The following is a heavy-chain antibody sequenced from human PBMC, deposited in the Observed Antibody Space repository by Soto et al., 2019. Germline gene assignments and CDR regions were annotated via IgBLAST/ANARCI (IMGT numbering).Heavy chain of an antibody. V-gene: IGHV3-23*01. J-gene: IGHJ4*02. Sequence: GGSLRLSCAASGYTFTNYAMHWVRQAPGKGLEWASGMSGSGYSTYYADSVKGRFSISGDNSKSTLYLQMNSLRTEDTAVYYCAKAPSFWSGPDYWGQGTLVTVSS. CDR3: AKAPSFWSGPDY. D-gene: IGHD3-3*01. CDR2: MSGSGYST. CDR1: GYTFTNYA.